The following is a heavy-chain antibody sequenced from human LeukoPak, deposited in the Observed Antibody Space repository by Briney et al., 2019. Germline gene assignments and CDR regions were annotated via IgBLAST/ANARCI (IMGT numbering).Heavy chain of an antibody. Sequence: GGSLRLSCAVSGFTFTSYAMSWVRQAPGKGLEWVSTISDSGESTYYADSVKGRFTISRDNAKNSLYLQMNSLRAEDTAVYYCARDSITMVRGVPFDYWGQGTLVTVSS. D-gene: IGHD3-10*01. V-gene: IGHV3-23*01. CDR2: ISDSGEST. CDR1: GFTFTSYA. CDR3: ARDSITMVRGVPFDY. J-gene: IGHJ4*02.